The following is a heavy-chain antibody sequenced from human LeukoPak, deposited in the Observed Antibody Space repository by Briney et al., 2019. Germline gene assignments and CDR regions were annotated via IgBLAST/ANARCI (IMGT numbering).Heavy chain of an antibody. V-gene: IGHV3-30*04. Sequence: GGSLRLSCAASGFTFSSYAMHWVRQAPGKGLEWVAVISYDGSNKYYADSVKGRFTISRDNSKNTLYLQMNSLRAEDTAVYYCARSRIAAAGTFGWFDPWGQGTLVTVSS. CDR3: ARSRIAAAGTFGWFDP. D-gene: IGHD6-13*01. CDR2: ISYDGSNK. J-gene: IGHJ5*02. CDR1: GFTFSSYA.